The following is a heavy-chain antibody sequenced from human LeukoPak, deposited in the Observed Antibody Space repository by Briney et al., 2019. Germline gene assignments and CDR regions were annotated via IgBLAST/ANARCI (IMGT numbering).Heavy chain of an antibody. V-gene: IGHV3-21*01. CDR2: ISSSSSYI. CDR1: GLTFSSYS. Sequence: GGSLRLSCAASGLTFSSYSMNWVRQAPGKGLEGVSSISSSSSYIYYAATVKGRFTSSRDHAKNSLHLQVNSLRAEDTAVYYYARGTGSNYFYYWGQGTLVTVSS. D-gene: IGHD1-1*01. J-gene: IGHJ4*02. CDR3: ARGTGSNYFYY.